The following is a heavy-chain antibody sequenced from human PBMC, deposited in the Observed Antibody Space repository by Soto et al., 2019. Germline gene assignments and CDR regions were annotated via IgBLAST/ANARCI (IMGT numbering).Heavy chain of an antibody. CDR3: EKGRGGSGSLTPRVDF. Sequence: EVQLLESGGGLVQPGGSLRLSCAASGFTFNNYAMTWVRQAPGKGLEWVSAISGGGDTTSYADSVKGRFTVSRDGSKNTLYLQLRSLRAEDTALYYCEKGRGGSGSLTPRVDFWGQGTLVTVSS. CDR2: ISGGGDTT. D-gene: IGHD3-10*01. J-gene: IGHJ4*02. CDR1: GFTFNNYA. V-gene: IGHV3-23*01.